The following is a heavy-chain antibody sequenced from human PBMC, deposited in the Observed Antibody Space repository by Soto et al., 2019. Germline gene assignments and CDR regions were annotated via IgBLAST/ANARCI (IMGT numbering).Heavy chain of an antibody. CDR3: ATDRRDYGDVHFDY. CDR1: GFTFSNAW. J-gene: IGHJ4*02. Sequence: PGGSLRLSCAASGFTFSNAWMSWVRQAPGKGLELVGRIKRKTDGGTTDYAAPVKGRFTISRDDSKNTLYLEMNSPKTEDTAVHYCATDRRDYGDVHFDYWGQGTLVTVSS. D-gene: IGHD4-17*01. CDR2: IKRKTDGGTT. V-gene: IGHV3-15*01.